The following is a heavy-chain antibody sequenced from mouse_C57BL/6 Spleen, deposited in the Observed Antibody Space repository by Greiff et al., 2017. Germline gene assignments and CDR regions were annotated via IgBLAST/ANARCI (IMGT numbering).Heavy chain of an antibody. CDR3: ARGSNLRYYFDY. V-gene: IGHV1-69*01. D-gene: IGHD2-5*01. CDR1: GYTFTSYW. CDR2: IDPSDSST. Sequence: VQLQQPGAELVMPGASVKLSCKASGYTFTSYWMHWVKQRPGQGLEWNGEIDPSDSSTNYNQKFKGKSTLTVDKSSSTACMQLSSLTTEDSAVYYCARGSNLRYYFDYWGQSTTLTVSS. J-gene: IGHJ2*01.